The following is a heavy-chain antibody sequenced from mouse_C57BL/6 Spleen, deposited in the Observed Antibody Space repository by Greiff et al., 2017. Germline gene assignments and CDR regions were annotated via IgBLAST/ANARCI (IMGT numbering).Heavy chain of an antibody. V-gene: IGHV1-15*01. CDR1: GYTFTDYE. CDR2: IDPETGGT. CDR3: TRCPLLHFDY. J-gene: IGHJ2*01. D-gene: IGHD2-10*01. Sequence: QVQLKQSGAELVRPGASVTLSCKASGYTFTDYEMHWVKQTPVHGLEWIGAIDPETGGTAYNQKFKGKAILTADKSSSTAYMELRSLTSEDSAVYYCTRCPLLHFDYWGQGTTLTVSS.